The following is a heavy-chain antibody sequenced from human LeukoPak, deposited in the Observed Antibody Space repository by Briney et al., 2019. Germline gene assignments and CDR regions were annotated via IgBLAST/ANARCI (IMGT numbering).Heavy chain of an antibody. J-gene: IGHJ4*02. Sequence: SVKVSCKASGGTFSSYAISWVRQAPGQGLEWMGRIIPIFGTANYAQKFQGRVTITTDESTSTAYMELSSLRSEDTAVYYCARSLRAYSDYVWGSYRFDYWGQGTLVTVSS. CDR2: IIPIFGTA. V-gene: IGHV1-69*05. D-gene: IGHD3-16*02. CDR3: ARSLRAYSDYVWGSYRFDY. CDR1: GGTFSSYA.